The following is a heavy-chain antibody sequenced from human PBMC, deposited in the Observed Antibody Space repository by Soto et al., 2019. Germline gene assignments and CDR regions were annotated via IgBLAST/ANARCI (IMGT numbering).Heavy chain of an antibody. CDR1: ADSSSFSNDY. Sequence: SETLSLTCTVSADSSSFSNDYWGWIRQPPGKGLQWIGSSSYNGGTFYNPSLKGRVAMSVDASKKLCSLQVAAVTAADTAVYYCVRHRIEVVWRGFDSWGQGSPVTVSS. J-gene: IGHJ4*02. CDR2: SSYNGGT. CDR3: VRHRIEVVWRGFDS. D-gene: IGHD1-1*01. V-gene: IGHV4-39*01.